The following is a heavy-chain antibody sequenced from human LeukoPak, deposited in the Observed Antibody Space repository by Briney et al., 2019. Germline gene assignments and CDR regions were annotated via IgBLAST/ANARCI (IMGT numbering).Heavy chain of an antibody. V-gene: IGHV1-69*04. CDR2: IIPILGTA. CDR1: GGTFSNYA. Sequence: ASVKVSCKASGGTFSNYAISWVRQAPGQGLEWMGRIIPILGTANHAQKFQGRVTITADKPTTTAYMELSSLRSEDTAVYYCARGAWSGTYYSDDWGQGTLVTVSS. CDR3: ARGAWSGTYYSDD. D-gene: IGHD3-3*01. J-gene: IGHJ4*02.